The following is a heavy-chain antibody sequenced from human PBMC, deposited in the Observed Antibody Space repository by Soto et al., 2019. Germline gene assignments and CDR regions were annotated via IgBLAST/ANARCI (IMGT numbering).Heavy chain of an antibody. V-gene: IGHV4-59*01. J-gene: IGHJ5*02. CDR1: GDSISPYY. D-gene: IGHD2-15*01. CDR2: FSDSGTT. Sequence: SETLSLTCTVSGDSISPYYWSWIRQAPGKGLEWIGFFSDSGTTNSNPSLKSRVTMSVDTSKNHFSLWLSSVTAADTAVYYCARGSNWFDPWGQGTLVTVSS. CDR3: ARGSNWFDP.